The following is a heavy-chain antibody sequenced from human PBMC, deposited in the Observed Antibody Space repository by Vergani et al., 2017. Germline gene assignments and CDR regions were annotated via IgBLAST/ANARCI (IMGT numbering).Heavy chain of an antibody. CDR2: IYTSGST. J-gene: IGHJ6*02. V-gene: IGHV4-61*02. D-gene: IGHD3-10*01. CDR3: AIDTKYYYGSGSYSVPYYCYGMDV. Sequence: QVQLQESGPGLVKPSQTLSLTCTVSGSSISSGSYYWSWIRQPAGKGLEWIGRIYTSGSTNYNPSLKSRVTISVDTSKNQFSLKLSSVTAADTAVYYCAIDTKYYYGSGSYSVPYYCYGMDVWGQXP. CDR1: GSSISSGSYY.